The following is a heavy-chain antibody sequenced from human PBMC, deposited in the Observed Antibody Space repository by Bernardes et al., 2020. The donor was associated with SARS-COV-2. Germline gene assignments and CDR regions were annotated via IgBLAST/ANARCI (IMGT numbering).Heavy chain of an antibody. CDR1: GGSISSYY. D-gene: IGHD2-15*01. J-gene: IGHJ6*02. Sequence: SETLSLTCTVSGGSISSYYWSWIRQPAGKGLEWIGRIYTSGSTNYNPSLKSRVTMSVDTSKNQFSLKLSSVTAADTAVYYCARVGMGCSGGSCYSWFSPTERYYYGMDVWGQGTTVTVSS. CDR3: ARVGMGCSGGSCYSWFSPTERYYYGMDV. CDR2: IYTSGST. V-gene: IGHV4-4*07.